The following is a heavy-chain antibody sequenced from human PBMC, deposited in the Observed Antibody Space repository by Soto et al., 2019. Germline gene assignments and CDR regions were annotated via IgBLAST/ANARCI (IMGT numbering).Heavy chain of an antibody. Sequence: QVQLVESGGGVVQPGRSLRLSCAASGCTFSSYGMHWFRQVPGKGLEWVAVISYDGSNKYYADSVKGRFTISRDNSKNTLYLQMNSLRAEDTAVYYCAKGLITMVRGDYLDYRGQGTLFTVSS. D-gene: IGHD3-10*01. CDR2: ISYDGSNK. J-gene: IGHJ4*02. V-gene: IGHV3-30*18. CDR3: AKGLITMVRGDYLDY. CDR1: GCTFSSYG.